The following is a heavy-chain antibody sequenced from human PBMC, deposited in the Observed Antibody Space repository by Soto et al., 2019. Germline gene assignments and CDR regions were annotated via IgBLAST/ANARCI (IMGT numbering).Heavy chain of an antibody. CDR3: SKNAKKYHYDIPGMDV. J-gene: IGHJ6*02. CDR2: ISYDGSTK. Sequence: QVQLVESGGGVVQPGRSLRLSCAASGFTFSIYGMHWVRQAPGKGLEWVALISYDGSTKFYADSVKGRFTISRDNSKSTLNLEMNSLSAKDTGVYFCSKNAKKYHYDIPGMDVWGQGYTVTFSS. V-gene: IGHV3-30*18. CDR1: GFTFSIYG. D-gene: IGHD3-9*01.